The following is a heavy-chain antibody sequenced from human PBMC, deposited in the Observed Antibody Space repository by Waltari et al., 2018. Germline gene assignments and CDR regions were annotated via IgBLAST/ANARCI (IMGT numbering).Heavy chain of an antibody. J-gene: IGHJ3*02. Sequence: EVQLVESGGGLVKPGGSRRPSGAASGFAFRCQSVTGVRQAPGKGLEWVSAISSSSSDIYYADSVKGRFTISRDNAKNSLFLQLNSLRDEDTAVYYCARDLGVYAFDIWGQGTMVTVSS. CDR3: ARDLGVYAFDI. V-gene: IGHV3-21*01. CDR2: ISSSSSDI. CDR1: GFAFRCQS.